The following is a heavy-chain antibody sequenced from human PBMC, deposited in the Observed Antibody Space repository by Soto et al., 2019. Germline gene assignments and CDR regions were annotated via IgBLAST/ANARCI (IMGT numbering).Heavy chain of an antibody. CDR3: ARAGIAAAGDAFDI. CDR2: IGTAGDT. D-gene: IGHD6-13*01. J-gene: IGHJ3*02. V-gene: IGHV3-13*01. Sequence: EVQLVESGGGLVQPGGSLRLSCAASGFTFSSYDMHWVRQATGKGLEWVSAIGTAGDTYYPGSVKGRFTISRENAKNSSYLQMNSLRAGDTAVYYCARAGIAAAGDAFDIWGQGTMVTVSS. CDR1: GFTFSSYD.